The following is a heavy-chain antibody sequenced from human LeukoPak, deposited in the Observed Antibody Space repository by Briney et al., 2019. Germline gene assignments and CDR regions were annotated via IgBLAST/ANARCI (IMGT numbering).Heavy chain of an antibody. CDR3: ARYSSGATGY. Sequence: ASVKVSCKASGYTFTSYYMHWVRQAPGQGLEWMGIINPSGGTTTYAQKFQGRVTMTTDTSTSTAYMELRSLRSDDTAVYYCARYSSGATGYWGRGTLVTVSS. V-gene: IGHV1-46*01. CDR1: GYTFTSYY. D-gene: IGHD4-11*01. J-gene: IGHJ4*02. CDR2: INPSGGTT.